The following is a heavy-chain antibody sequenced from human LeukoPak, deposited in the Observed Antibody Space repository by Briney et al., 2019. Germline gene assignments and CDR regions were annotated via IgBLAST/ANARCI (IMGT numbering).Heavy chain of an antibody. CDR2: ISGSGGST. D-gene: IGHD3-10*01. V-gene: IGHV3-23*01. CDR1: GFTFSSYA. CDR3: AKDQLVRGVITNYFDY. J-gene: IGHJ4*02. Sequence: GGSLRLSCAASGFTFSSYAMSWVRQAPGKGLEWVSAISGSGGSTYYADSVKGRFTISRDNSKNTLYLQMNSLRAEDTAVYYRAKDQLVRGVITNYFDYWGQGTLVTVSS.